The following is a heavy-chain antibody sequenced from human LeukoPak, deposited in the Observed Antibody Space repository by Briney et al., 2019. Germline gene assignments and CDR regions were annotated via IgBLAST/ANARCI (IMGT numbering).Heavy chain of an antibody. J-gene: IGHJ4*02. D-gene: IGHD3-3*01. CDR2: MNPNSGNT. CDR1: GYTFTGYY. CDR3: ARLMTYYDFWSGYYFNAAQTHFDY. V-gene: IGHV1-8*02. Sequence: ASVKVSCKASGYTFTGYYLHWVRQAPGQGLEWMGWMNPNSGNTGYAQKFQGRVTMTRNTSISTAYMELSSLRSEDTAVYYCARLMTYYDFWSGYYFNAAQTHFDYWGQGTLVTVSS.